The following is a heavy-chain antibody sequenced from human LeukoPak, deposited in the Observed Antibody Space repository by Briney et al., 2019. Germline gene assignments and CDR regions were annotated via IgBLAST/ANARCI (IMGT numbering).Heavy chain of an antibody. V-gene: IGHV3-23*01. CDR3: AREHWDFDY. J-gene: IGHJ4*02. Sequence: PGGSLRLSRAASGFTFTNYAMTWVRRAPGKGLEWVSEISGSGESTYYGDSVKGRFTISRDNSKNTLYLQMNSLRAGDTAIYYCAREHWDFDYWGQGTLVTVSS. D-gene: IGHD7-27*01. CDR2: ISGSGEST. CDR1: GFTFTNYA.